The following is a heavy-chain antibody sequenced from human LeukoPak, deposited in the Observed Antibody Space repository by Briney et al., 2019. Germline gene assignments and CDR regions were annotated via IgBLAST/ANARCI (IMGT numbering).Heavy chain of an antibody. CDR2: ISSSSSYI. V-gene: IGHV3-21*01. Sequence: GGSLRLSCAASGFTFSSYSMNWVRQAPGKGLEWVSSISSSSSYIYYADSVKGRFTISRDNAKNSLYLQMNSLRAEDTAVYYCARAGLGGDWYFDLWGRGTLVTVSS. J-gene: IGHJ2*01. CDR3: ARAGLGGDWYFDL. CDR1: GFTFSSYS. D-gene: IGHD6-19*01.